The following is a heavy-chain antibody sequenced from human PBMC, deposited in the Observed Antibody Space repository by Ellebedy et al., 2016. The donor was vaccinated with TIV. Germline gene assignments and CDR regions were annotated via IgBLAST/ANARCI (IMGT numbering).Heavy chain of an antibody. CDR1: GYTFTSYG. CDR3: ARGFPYGSGRWPIDY. Sequence: AASVKVSCKASGYTFTSYGISCGLQATGQELEWMGWISAYNGNTNYAQKLQGRVTMTTDTSTSTAYMELRSLRSDDTAVYYCARGFPYGSGRWPIDYWGQGTLVTVSS. D-gene: IGHD4-23*01. J-gene: IGHJ4*02. V-gene: IGHV1-18*01. CDR2: ISAYNGNT.